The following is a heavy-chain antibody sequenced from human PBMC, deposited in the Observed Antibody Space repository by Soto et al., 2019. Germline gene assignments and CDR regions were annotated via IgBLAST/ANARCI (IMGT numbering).Heavy chain of an antibody. J-gene: IGHJ4*02. V-gene: IGHV4-59*11. CDR1: GVSITSHY. CDR2: IYFTATA. D-gene: IGHD6-25*01. Sequence: QVQLQASGPGLVKPSETLSLTCTVSGVSITSHYWAWIRQPPGEGLEWIGHIYFTATATYNPALESRVSMSVDASKKQFSLKMTSVTAADTAVYYYARREGGGFGLNYWGQGTLVSVSS. CDR3: ARREGGGFGLNY.